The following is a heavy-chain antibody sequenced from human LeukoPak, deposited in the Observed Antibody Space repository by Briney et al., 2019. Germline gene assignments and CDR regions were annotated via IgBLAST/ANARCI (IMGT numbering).Heavy chain of an antibody. CDR2: IWYDGSGK. Sequence: GGSLRLSCAASGLTFSSYGMHWVRQAPGRGLEWVTVIWYDGSGKYYADSVKGRFTISRDNSKNTLYLQMNSLRAEDTAVYYCARDPSNYYMDVWGKGTTVTVSS. CDR3: ARDPSNYYMDV. CDR1: GLTFSSYG. V-gene: IGHV3-33*01. J-gene: IGHJ6*03.